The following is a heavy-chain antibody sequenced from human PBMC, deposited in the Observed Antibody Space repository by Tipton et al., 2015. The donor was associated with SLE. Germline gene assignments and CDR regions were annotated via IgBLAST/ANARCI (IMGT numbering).Heavy chain of an antibody. V-gene: IGHV4-59*01. CDR1: GGSISSYY. CDR2: IYYSGST. J-gene: IGHJ4*02. CDR3: ARDRSVVGGLDY. Sequence: TLSLTCTVSGGSISSYYWSWIRQPPGKGLEWIGYIYYSGSTNYNPSLKSRVTISVDTSKNQFSLKLSSVTAADTAVYYCARDRSVVGGLDYWGQGTLVTVSS. D-gene: IGHD4-23*01.